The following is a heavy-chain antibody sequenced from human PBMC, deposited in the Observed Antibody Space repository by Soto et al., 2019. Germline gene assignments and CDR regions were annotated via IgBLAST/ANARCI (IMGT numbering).Heavy chain of an antibody. CDR2: IYYSGST. V-gene: IGHV4-59*01. D-gene: IGHD3-3*02. J-gene: IGHJ4*02. CDR1: GGSISSYY. Sequence: SETLSLTCTVSGGSISSYYWSWIRQPPGKGLEWIGYIYYSGSTNYNPSLKSRVTISVDTSKNQFSLKLSSVTAADTAVYYCARVHFSSFHYNDYWGQGTLVTVSS. CDR3: ARVHFSSFHYNDY.